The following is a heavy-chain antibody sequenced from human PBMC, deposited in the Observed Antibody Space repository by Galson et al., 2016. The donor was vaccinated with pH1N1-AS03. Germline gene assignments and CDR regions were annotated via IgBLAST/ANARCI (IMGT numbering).Heavy chain of an antibody. CDR1: GFTFTTCA. CDR2: ISDGGGRT. Sequence: SLRLSCAASGFTFTTCAMTWVRQAPGKGLEWVSTISDGGGRTFYADSVKGRFTVSRDNSKNTLFLQMNSLRAEDTAIYYCAKVPYCSTTSCYFPDVWGQGTTVIVSS. D-gene: IGHD2-2*01. CDR3: AKVPYCSTTSCYFPDV. J-gene: IGHJ6*02. V-gene: IGHV3-23*01.